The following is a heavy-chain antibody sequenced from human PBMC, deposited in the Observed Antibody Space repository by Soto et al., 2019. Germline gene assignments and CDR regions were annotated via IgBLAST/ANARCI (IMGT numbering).Heavy chain of an antibody. V-gene: IGHV3-53*04. CDR2: IYSGGST. CDR3: ARNPSDPHYGSGSYKGHSWFDP. Sequence: GGSLRLSCAASGFTVSSNYMSWVRQAPGKGLEWVSVIYSGGSTYYADSVKGRFTISRHNSKNTLYLQMNSLRAEDTAVYYCARNPSDPHYGSGSYKGHSWFDPWGHGTLVTVSS. D-gene: IGHD3-10*01. J-gene: IGHJ5*02. CDR1: GFTVSSNY.